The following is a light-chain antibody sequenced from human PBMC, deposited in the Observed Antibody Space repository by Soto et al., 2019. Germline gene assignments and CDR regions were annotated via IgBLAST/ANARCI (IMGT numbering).Light chain of an antibody. CDR1: QSISTY. CDR2: GAS. J-gene: IGKJ4*01. CDR3: QQSYTSPVT. Sequence: DIQMTQSASSLSASFGDRVTFTWRASQSISTYLNWYEQKTGKAPNLLIYGASNLQSGVPSRFSGGGYGTDFNLTISSLQTEDFGTYYCQQSYTSPVTFGGGTKVDIK. V-gene: IGKV1-39*01.